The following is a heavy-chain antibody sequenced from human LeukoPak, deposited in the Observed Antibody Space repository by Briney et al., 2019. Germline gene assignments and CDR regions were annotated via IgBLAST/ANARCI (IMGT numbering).Heavy chain of an antibody. CDR2: ISSNGGST. CDR1: GFSFSSYA. CDR3: TRDLSGTYYGRFDY. D-gene: IGHD1-26*01. V-gene: IGHV3-64*04. J-gene: IGHJ4*02. Sequence: GGSLRLSCSASGFSFSSYAMYWVRQAPGKGLEYVSAISSNGGSTYYADSVKGRFTISRDNAKNTLYLQMNSLRAEDTAVYYCTRDLSGTYYGRFDYWGQGTLVTVSS.